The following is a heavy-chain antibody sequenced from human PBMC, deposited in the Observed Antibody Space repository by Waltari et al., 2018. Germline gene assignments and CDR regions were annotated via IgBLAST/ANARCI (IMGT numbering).Heavy chain of an antibody. V-gene: IGHV4-38-2*02. Sequence: QVQLQESGPGLVKPSATLSLTCAVSGYSISIGYYWGWNRQPPGKGLEWIGSIYHSGSTYYNPSLKSRVTISLETSKNQFSLKLISVTAADTAVYYCARDFLTVTTPHNWFDPWGQGTLVTVSS. CDR3: ARDFLTVTTPHNWFDP. J-gene: IGHJ5*02. D-gene: IGHD4-17*01. CDR1: GYSISIGYY. CDR2: IYHSGST.